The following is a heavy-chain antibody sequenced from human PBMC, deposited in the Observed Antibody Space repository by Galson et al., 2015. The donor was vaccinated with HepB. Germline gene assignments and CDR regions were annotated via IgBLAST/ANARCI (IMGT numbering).Heavy chain of an antibody. D-gene: IGHD6-13*01. CDR3: VRLTLAGGFDY. CDR1: GFSVNTYY. J-gene: IGHJ4*02. V-gene: IGHV3-53*01. CDR2: IFSGGST. Sequence: SLRLSCAASGFSVNTYYMSWVRQAPGKGLEWVSVIFSGGSTYYKDSVKGRFTISRDISKNTLYLQMNSLRAEDTAVYYCVRLTLAGGFDYWGQGTLVTVSS.